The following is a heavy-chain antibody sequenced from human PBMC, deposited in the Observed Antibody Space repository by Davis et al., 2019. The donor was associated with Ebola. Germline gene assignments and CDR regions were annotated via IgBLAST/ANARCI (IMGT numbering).Heavy chain of an antibody. V-gene: IGHV1-69*04. CDR1: GGTFTNYA. CDR3: ARGKWFDP. Sequence: SVKVSCKTSGGTFTNYAVNWVRQAPGQGLEWMGRIIPVVDTKDYAQKFQGRVTLTADKATNTAYMELSELRFDDTAVYYCARGKWFDPWGQGTLVSVTS. CDR2: IIPVVDTK. J-gene: IGHJ5*02.